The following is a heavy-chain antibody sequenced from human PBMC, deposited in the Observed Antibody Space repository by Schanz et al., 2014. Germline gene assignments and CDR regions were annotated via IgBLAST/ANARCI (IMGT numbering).Heavy chain of an antibody. D-gene: IGHD1-1*01. CDR2: ITGASDHI. CDR1: GFTFSTST. V-gene: IGHV3-23*01. CDR3: AKKVPAYNPFDS. Sequence: EVQLLESGGGLVQPGGSLRLSCAASGFTFSTSTMHWVRQAPGKGLEWVSGITGASDHIDYAESVKGRFTISRDNSKNTLYLQMDSLRAEDTAVYFCAKKVPAYNPFDSWGQGTLVTVSS. J-gene: IGHJ4*02.